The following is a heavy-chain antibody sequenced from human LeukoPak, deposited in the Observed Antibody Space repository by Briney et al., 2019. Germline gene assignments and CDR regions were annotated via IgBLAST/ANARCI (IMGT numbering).Heavy chain of an antibody. CDR2: IIPIFGTA. V-gene: IGHV1-69*13. CDR1: GGTFSSYA. J-gene: IGHJ4*02. D-gene: IGHD4-4*01. CDR3: ARGRGEDDYSNPDFDY. Sequence: SVKVSCKASGGTFSSYAISWVRQAPGQGLEWMGGIIPIFGTANYAQKFQGRVTITADESTSTAYMELSSLRSVDTAVYYCARGRGEDDYSNPDFDYWGQGTLVTVSS.